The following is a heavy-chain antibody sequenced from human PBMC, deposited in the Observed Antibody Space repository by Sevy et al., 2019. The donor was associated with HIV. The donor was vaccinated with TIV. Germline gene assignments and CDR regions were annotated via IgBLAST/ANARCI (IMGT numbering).Heavy chain of an antibody. Sequence: SESLSLTCTVSGGSISSYYWSWIRQPPGKGLEWIGYIYYSGSTNYNPSLKSRVTISVDTSKNQFSRKLSSVTAADTAVYYCARGQYYDSSVYDYGGYYFDYWGHGTLVTVSS. CDR2: IYYSGST. CDR3: ARGQYYDSSVYDYGGYYFDY. J-gene: IGHJ4*01. V-gene: IGHV4-59*01. CDR1: GGSISSYY. D-gene: IGHD3-22*01.